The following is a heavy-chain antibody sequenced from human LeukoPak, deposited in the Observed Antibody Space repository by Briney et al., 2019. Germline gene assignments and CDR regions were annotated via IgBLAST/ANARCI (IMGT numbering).Heavy chain of an antibody. V-gene: IGHV4-59*01. CDR2: IYKNERV. J-gene: IGHJ4*02. D-gene: IGHD5-18*01. CDR3: ARASFNSYGIDGFDH. Sequence: PSETLSLTCTVSGGPMTNYFWNWIRQSPGKGLEWIAYIYKNERVKYNPSLKSRVSTSVDTSKNQFSLRLNSVTAAGTAVYFCARASFNSYGIDGFDHWGQGTLVTVSS. CDR1: GGPMTNYF.